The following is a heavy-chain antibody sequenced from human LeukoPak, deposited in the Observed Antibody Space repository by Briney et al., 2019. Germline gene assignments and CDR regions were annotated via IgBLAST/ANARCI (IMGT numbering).Heavy chain of an antibody. CDR3: ASGGRVGDIFDI. CDR2: INSDGRSI. Sequence: LGGSLRLSCAASGFTFSTNWMYWVRQAPGKGLVWVSRINSDGRSIGYADSVMGRFTISRDNAYNTLYLQMNSLRAEDTALYYCASGGRVGDIFDIWGQGTMVRVSS. V-gene: IGHV3-74*01. J-gene: IGHJ3*02. CDR1: GFTFSTNW. D-gene: IGHD2-15*01.